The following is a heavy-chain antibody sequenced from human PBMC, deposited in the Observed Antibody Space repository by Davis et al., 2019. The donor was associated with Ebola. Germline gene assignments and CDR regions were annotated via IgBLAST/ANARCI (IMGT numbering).Heavy chain of an antibody. D-gene: IGHD6-6*01. CDR2: IYSGGST. CDR3: ARGPSIAARPSHYYYYGMDV. J-gene: IGHJ6*02. Sequence: GESLKISCAASGFTVSSNYMSWVRQAPGKGLEWVSVIYSGGSTYYADSVKGRFTISRDNSKNTLYLQMNSLRAEDTAVYYCARGPSIAARPSHYYYYGMDVWGQGTTVTVSS. V-gene: IGHV3-53*01. CDR1: GFTVSSNY.